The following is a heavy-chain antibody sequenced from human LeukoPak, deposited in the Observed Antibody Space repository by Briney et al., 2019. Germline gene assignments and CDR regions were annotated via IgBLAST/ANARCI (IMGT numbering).Heavy chain of an antibody. CDR2: ISYDGSNK. CDR3: ATCGGFGELLELFDY. D-gene: IGHD3-10*01. V-gene: IGHV3-30*04. CDR1: GFTFSSYA. Sequence: PGGSLRLSCAASGFTFSSYAMHWVRQAPGKGLEWVAVISYDGSNKYYADSVKGRFTISRDNSKNTLYLQMNSLRAEDTAVYYCATCGGFGELLELFDYWGQGTLVTVSS. J-gene: IGHJ4*02.